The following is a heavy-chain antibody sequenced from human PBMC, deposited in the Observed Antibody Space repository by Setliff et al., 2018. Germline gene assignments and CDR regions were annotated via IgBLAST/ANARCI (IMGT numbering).Heavy chain of an antibody. CDR2: IYYSGST. J-gene: IGHJ4*02. Sequence: PSETLSLTCTVSGGSISSHYWSWIRQPPGKGLEWIGSIYYSGSTNYNPSLKSRVTISVDTSKNQFSLKLSSVTAADTAVYYCARDRSSIAVAGGGVDYWGQGTLVTVSS. CDR1: GGSISSHY. V-gene: IGHV4-59*11. CDR3: ARDRSSIAVAGGGVDY. D-gene: IGHD6-19*01.